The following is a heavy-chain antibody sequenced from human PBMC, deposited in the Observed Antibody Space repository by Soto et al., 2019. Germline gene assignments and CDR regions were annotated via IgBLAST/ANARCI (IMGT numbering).Heavy chain of an antibody. D-gene: IGHD3-3*01. CDR2: INPNSGGT. J-gene: IGHJ3*02. CDR1: GYTFTGYY. CDR3: AGGGVLRFLEWFRGTNKNAFDI. V-gene: IGHV1-2*02. Sequence: GASVKVSCKASGYTFTGYYMHWVRQAPGQGLEWMGWINPNSGGTNYAQKFQGRVTMTRDTSISTAYMELSRLRSDDTAVYYCAGGGVLRFLEWFRGTNKNAFDIWGQGTMVTV.